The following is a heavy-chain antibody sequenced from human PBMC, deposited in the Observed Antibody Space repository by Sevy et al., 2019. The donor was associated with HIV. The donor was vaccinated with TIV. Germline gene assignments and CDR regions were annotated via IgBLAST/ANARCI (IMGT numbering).Heavy chain of an antibody. CDR3: ARTTYCSTTSCYNGYPDY. V-gene: IGHV1-18*01. CDR1: GYNFNNYG. J-gene: IGHJ4*02. D-gene: IGHD2-2*02. Sequence: ASVKVSCKASGYNFNNYGVSWVRQAPGQGLEWIGRINVYNGNTNYAQKVQGRATMTTDTSTNTAYMELRSLRSDDTAVYYCARTTYCSTTSCYNGYPDYWGQGTLVTVSS. CDR2: INVYNGNT.